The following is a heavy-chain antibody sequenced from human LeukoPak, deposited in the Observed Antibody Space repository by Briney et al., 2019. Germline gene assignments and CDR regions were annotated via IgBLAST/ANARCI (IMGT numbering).Heavy chain of an antibody. J-gene: IGHJ3*02. CDR3: AKDLAVEMATIGAFDI. Sequence: GGSLRLSCAASGFTFSNYGMHWARQAPGKGLEWVAVISYDGSNKYYADSVKGRFTISRDNSKNTLYLQMNSLRAEDTAVYYCAKDLAVEMATIGAFDIWGQGTMVTVSS. D-gene: IGHD5-24*01. CDR2: ISYDGSNK. CDR1: GFTFSNYG. V-gene: IGHV3-30*18.